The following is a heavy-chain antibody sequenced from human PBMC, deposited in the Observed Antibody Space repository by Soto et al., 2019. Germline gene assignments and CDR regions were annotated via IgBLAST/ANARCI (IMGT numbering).Heavy chain of an antibody. V-gene: IGHV3-33*01. Sequence: GSLRLSCAASGFTFSSYGMHWVRQAPGKGLEWVAVIWYDGSNKYYADSVKGRFTISRDNSKNTLYLQMNSLGAEDTAVYYCARAQPHYYDSSGLGYWGQGTLVTVS. CDR2: IWYDGSNK. D-gene: IGHD3-22*01. CDR3: ARAQPHYYDSSGLGY. CDR1: GFTFSSYG. J-gene: IGHJ4*02.